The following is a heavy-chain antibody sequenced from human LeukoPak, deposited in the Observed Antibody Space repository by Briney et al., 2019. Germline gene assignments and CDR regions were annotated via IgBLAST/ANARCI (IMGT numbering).Heavy chain of an antibody. CDR1: GYTFTGYY. D-gene: IGHD1-1*01. CDR2: INPNSGGT. Sequence: ASVKVSCKASGYTFTGYYMHWVRQAPGQGLEWMGWINPNSGGTNYAQKFQGRVTMTRDTSISTAYMELSRLRSDDTAVYYCARDSGNPAADNYYYGMDVWGQGTTVTVSS. CDR3: ARDSGNPAADNYYYGMDV. V-gene: IGHV1-2*02. J-gene: IGHJ6*02.